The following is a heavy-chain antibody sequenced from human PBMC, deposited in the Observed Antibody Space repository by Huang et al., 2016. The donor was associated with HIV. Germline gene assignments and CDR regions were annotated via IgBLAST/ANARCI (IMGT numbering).Heavy chain of an antibody. CDR2: MNTDTGRP. CDR1: GYSFTNYG. J-gene: IGHJ3*02. D-gene: IGHD2-21*02. V-gene: IGHV7-4-1*02. Sequence: QAQLVQSGSELKKPGASVKVSCKASGYSFTNYGVHWVRQAPGRGLEWMGLMNTDTGRPRYAQDFTGRFVFSLDTSVRTAYLQISSLKPEDSAIYYCVRVRRVTDRYCVADCNTIDTFDIWGQGTLVTVSA. CDR3: VRVRRVTDRYCVADCNTIDTFDI.